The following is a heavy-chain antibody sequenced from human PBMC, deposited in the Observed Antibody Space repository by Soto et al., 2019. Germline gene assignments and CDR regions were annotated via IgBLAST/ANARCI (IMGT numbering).Heavy chain of an antibody. J-gene: IGHJ4*02. CDR2: NYYSGST. D-gene: IGHD2-8*02. CDR3: ARDKITGLFDY. V-gene: IGHV4-59*12. Sequence: SETLSLTCTVSGGSISSYYWSWIRQPPGKGLEWIGYNYYSGSTNYNPSLKSRVTISVDTSKNQFSLKLTPVTAADTAVYYCARDKITGLFDYWGQGTLVTVSS. CDR1: GGSISSYY.